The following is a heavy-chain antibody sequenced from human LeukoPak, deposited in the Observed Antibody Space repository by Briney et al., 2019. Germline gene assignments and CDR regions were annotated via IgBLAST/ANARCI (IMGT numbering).Heavy chain of an antibody. CDR1: GFTFSRYG. CDR2: TWYDGSNT. D-gene: IGHD6-19*01. Sequence: GGSLRLSCAASGFTFSRYGMHCVRQAPGKGLEWVAVTWYDGSNTYYADSVKGRFTISRDNSKNTLYLQMSSLRADDTAVYYCAKMGGGGIAVAGLPLWGQGTLVTVSS. J-gene: IGHJ4*02. V-gene: IGHV3-33*06. CDR3: AKMGGGGIAVAGLPL.